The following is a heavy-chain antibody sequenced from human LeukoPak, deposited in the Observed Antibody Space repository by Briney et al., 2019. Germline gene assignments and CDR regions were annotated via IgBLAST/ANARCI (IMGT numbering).Heavy chain of an antibody. D-gene: IGHD6-13*01. CDR2: IIHSGST. CDR3: ARLYSSSWSRKRYYFDY. Sequence: SETLSLTCAVYGGSFSGYYRSWIRQPPGKGLEWIGEIIHSGSTNYNPSLKSRVTISVDTSKNQFSLKLSSVTAADAAVYYCARLYSSSWSRKRYYFDYWGQGTLVTVSS. V-gene: IGHV4-34*12. J-gene: IGHJ4*02. CDR1: GGSFSGYY.